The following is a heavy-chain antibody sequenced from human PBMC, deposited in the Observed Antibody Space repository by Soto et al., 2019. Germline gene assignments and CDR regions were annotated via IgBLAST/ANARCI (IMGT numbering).Heavy chain of an antibody. Sequence: QVQLQQWGAGLLKPSETLSLTCAVYGGSFSGYYWSWIRQPPGKGLEWIGEINHSGSTNYNPSLKSRVTISVDTSKNQFSLKLSSVTAADTAVYYCARAIIRGYCSGGSCGKGWFDPWGQGTLVTVSS. CDR2: INHSGST. CDR3: ARAIIRGYCSGGSCGKGWFDP. V-gene: IGHV4-34*01. J-gene: IGHJ5*02. CDR1: GGSFSGYY. D-gene: IGHD2-15*01.